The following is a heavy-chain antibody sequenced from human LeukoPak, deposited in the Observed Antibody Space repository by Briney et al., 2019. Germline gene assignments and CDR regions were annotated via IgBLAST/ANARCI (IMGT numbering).Heavy chain of an antibody. CDR2: IYTGGSP. CDR1: DDSISSGSDY. CDR3: ASEYSSGWSRFDY. D-gene: IGHD6-19*01. J-gene: IGHJ4*02. Sequence: SQTLSLTCTVSDDSISSGSDYWSWIRQPAGKRLEWIGRIYTGGSPDYNPSLKSRVTISVDTSKNQFSLKLSSVTAADTAVYYCASEYSSGWSRFDYWGQGTLVTVSS. V-gene: IGHV4-61*02.